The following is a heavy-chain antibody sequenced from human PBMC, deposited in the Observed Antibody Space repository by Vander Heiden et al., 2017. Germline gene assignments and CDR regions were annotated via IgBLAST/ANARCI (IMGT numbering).Heavy chain of an antibody. V-gene: IGHV3-74*01. CDR2: INSDGSNT. J-gene: IGHJ4*02. D-gene: IGHD1-26*01. CDR3: ARSFNSGSYLEY. Sequence: EVQLVESGGGLVQPGGSLRLSCAASGFTFSSYWMHWVRQAPGKGLVWVSRINSDGSNTGYADSAKGRFTISRDNAKNTLYLQMNRLRAEDTAVYYCARSFNSGSYLEYWGQGTLVTVSS. CDR1: GFTFSSYW.